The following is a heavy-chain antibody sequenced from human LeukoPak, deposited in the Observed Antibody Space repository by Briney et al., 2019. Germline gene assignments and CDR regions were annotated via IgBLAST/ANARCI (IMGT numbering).Heavy chain of an antibody. J-gene: IGHJ4*02. D-gene: IGHD2-2*03. Sequence: PGGSLRLSCSVSGFTFINYAMNWVRQAPGKGLEWVSGIGGSGTRTYYADSVKGRFTISRDNSKNTLYLQMNSLRDEDTAVYYCAKDSHWILFDDWGQGTLVTVSS. V-gene: IGHV3-23*01. CDR1: GFTFINYA. CDR3: AKDSHWILFDD. CDR2: IGGSGTRT.